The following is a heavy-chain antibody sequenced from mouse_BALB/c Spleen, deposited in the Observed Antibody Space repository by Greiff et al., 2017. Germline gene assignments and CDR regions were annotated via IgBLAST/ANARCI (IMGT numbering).Heavy chain of an antibody. J-gene: IGHJ2*01. CDR3: ARGRGITNY. D-gene: IGHD2-4*01. V-gene: IGHV5-6-5*01. CDR1: GFTFSSYA. CDR2: ISSGGST. Sequence: DVMLVESGGGLVKPGGSLKLSCAASGFTFSSYAMSWVRQTPEKRLEWVASISSGGSTYYPDSVKGRFTISRDNARNILYLQMSSLRSEDTAMYYCARGRGITNYWGQGTTLTVSS.